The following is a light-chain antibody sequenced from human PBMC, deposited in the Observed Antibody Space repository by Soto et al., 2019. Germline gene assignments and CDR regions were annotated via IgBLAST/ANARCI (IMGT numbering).Light chain of an antibody. CDR3: VLYMGSGMWV. CDR2: STN. J-gene: IGLJ3*02. V-gene: IGLV8-61*01. Sequence: QTVVTQEPSFSVSPGRTVTITCGLNSGSVSTSYYPSWYQQTPGQAPRTLIYSTNTRSSGVPDRFSGSILGNKAALTITGAQADDESDYYCVLYMGSGMWVFGGGTKLPS. CDR1: SGSVSTSYY.